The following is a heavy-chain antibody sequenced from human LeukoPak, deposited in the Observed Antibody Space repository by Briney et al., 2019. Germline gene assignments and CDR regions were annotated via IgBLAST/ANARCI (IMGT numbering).Heavy chain of an antibody. Sequence: PGGSLRLSCAASGFTFSSYAMNWVRQAPRKGLEWVSAISGSAGSTYYADSVKGRFTISRDNSKNTLYLQMNSLRAEDTAAFYCAKTAGSTLLPYDYWGQGTLVTVSS. CDR3: AKTAGSTLLPYDY. J-gene: IGHJ4*02. V-gene: IGHV3-23*01. D-gene: IGHD3-10*01. CDR2: ISGSAGST. CDR1: GFTFSSYA.